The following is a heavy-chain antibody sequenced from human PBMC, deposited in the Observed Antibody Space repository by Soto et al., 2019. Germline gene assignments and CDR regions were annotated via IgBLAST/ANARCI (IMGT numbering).Heavy chain of an antibody. J-gene: IGHJ4*02. D-gene: IGHD2-15*01. CDR3: ARAHGSSCYYYFDY. Sequence: SVKVSCKAYGGTFSSYGISWVRQAPGQGLEWMGGIIPLFGTTNFAHKFKGRVTITADESTSTVYMELSSLRFEDTAIYYCARAHGSSCYYYFDYWGQGTLVTVSS. CDR1: GGTFSSYG. CDR2: IIPLFGTT. V-gene: IGHV1-69*13.